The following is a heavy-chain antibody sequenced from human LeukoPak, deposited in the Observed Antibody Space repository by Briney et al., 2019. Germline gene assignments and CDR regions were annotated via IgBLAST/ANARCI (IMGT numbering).Heavy chain of an antibody. Sequence: SETLSLTCIVSDNSSSSNYYWGWIRQPPGKGLEWIGSIYHSGRTYYNPSLKSRVTISVDTSKNQFSLKLSSVTAADTAVYCYASRTYCSSISCYTHWFNPWGQGTLVTVSS. J-gene: IGHJ5*02. V-gene: IGHV4-38-2*02. CDR3: ASRTYCSSISCYTHWFNP. CDR2: IYHSGRT. CDR1: DNSSSSNYY. D-gene: IGHD2-2*02.